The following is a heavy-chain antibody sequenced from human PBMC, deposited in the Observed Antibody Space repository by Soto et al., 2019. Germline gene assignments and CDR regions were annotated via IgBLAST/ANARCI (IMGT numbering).Heavy chain of an antibody. D-gene: IGHD2-15*01. Sequence: GGSLSLSCAASGFTFSSYAMSWVRQAPGKGLEWVSAISGSGGSTYYADSVKGRFTISRDNSKNTLYLQMNSLRAEDTAVYYCAKAGAGLTLRNWLLEYYFDYWGQGTLVTVSS. V-gene: IGHV3-23*01. J-gene: IGHJ4*02. CDR3: AKAGAGLTLRNWLLEYYFDY. CDR1: GFTFSSYA. CDR2: ISGSGGST.